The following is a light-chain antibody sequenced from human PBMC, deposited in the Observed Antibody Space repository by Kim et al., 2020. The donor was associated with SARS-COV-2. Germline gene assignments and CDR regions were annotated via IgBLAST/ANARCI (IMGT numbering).Light chain of an antibody. CDR2: DVT. V-gene: IGLV2-11*01. CDR1: SRDADGYNY. CDR3: CLYAGSTTFDVM. J-gene: IGLJ3*02. Sequence: QSALTQPRSVSGSPGQPVTISCTGTSRDADGYNYVSWFQQHPGRAPKLILYDVTKRPSGVPDRFSGSKSGNSASLAISGLQAEDEADYYCCLYAGSTTFDVMFGGGTKLSVL.